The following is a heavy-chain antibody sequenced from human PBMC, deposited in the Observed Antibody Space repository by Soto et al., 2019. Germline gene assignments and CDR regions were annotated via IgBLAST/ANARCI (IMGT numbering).Heavy chain of an antibody. V-gene: IGHV4-30-4*01. CDR2: IYDGGRT. J-gene: IGHJ4*02. Sequence: QVQLQESGPGLVKPSQTLSLTCTVSGGSISTVDYWWSWIRQSPDMGLEWIGHIYDGGRTYNNPSLDGRVTMSVATSKSSLSLTWSSVSAAHTAGYYCARGPSGDKVDSWGQGTLVTVSS. D-gene: IGHD7-27*01. CDR1: GGSISTVDYW. CDR3: ARGPSGDKVDS.